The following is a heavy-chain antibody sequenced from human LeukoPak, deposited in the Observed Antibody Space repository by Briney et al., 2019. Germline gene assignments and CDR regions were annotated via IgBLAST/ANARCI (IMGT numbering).Heavy chain of an antibody. CDR3: ARGDHRYSYAYLGYYYYGMDV. V-gene: IGHV1-3*01. CDR1: GYTFTSYF. CDR2: INAGNGNT. D-gene: IGHD5-18*01. J-gene: IGHJ6*02. Sequence: ASVKVSCKASGYTFTSYFMHWVRQAPGQRLEWMGWINAGNGNTKYSQKFQGRVTITRDTSASTAYMELSSLRSEDTAVYHCARGDHRYSYAYLGYYYYGMDVWGQGTTVTVSS.